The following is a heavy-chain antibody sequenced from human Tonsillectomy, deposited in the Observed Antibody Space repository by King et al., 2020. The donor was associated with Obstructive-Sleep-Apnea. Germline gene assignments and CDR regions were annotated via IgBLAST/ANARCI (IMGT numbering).Heavy chain of an antibody. J-gene: IGHJ4*02. CDR3: ARNDFWSGYKYDY. CDR1: GFTVSSNY. CDR2: IYSGGST. D-gene: IGHD3-3*01. V-gene: IGHV3-66*01. Sequence: EVQLVESGGGLVQPGGSLRLSCAASGFTVSSNYMSWVRQAPGKGLEWVSVIYSGGSTYYADSVKGRFTISRDNSTYTPYLQRNSLRAEDTAVYYCARNDFWSGYKYDYWGQGTLVTVSS.